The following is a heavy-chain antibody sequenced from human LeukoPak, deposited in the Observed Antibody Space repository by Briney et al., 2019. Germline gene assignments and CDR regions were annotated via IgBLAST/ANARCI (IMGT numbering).Heavy chain of an antibody. CDR1: GFTLDSYA. CDR2: VSRFVGTT. V-gene: IGHV3-23*01. D-gene: IGHD6-13*01. Sequence: GGSLRLSCAASGFTLDSYAMSWVRQPPGKGLEWVSAVSRFVGTTYYADSAKGRFTISRDNSNNTVYLQMNSLRVGDTALYYCVKHVGSRWSNHRFAPWGQRTLVTVS. J-gene: IGHJ5*02. CDR3: VKHVGSRWSNHRFAP.